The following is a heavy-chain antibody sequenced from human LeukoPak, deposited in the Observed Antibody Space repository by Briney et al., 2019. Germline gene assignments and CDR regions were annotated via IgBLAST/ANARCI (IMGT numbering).Heavy chain of an antibody. CDR1: GGSISSGDYY. Sequence: SETLSLTRTVSGGSISSGDYYWSWIRQPPGKGLEWIGYIYYSGSTYYNPSLKSRVTISVDTSKNQFSLKLSSVTAADTAVYYCARAGYDILTGYSDYWGQGTLVTVSS. D-gene: IGHD3-9*01. V-gene: IGHV4-30-4*08. CDR3: ARAGYDILTGYSDY. J-gene: IGHJ4*02. CDR2: IYYSGST.